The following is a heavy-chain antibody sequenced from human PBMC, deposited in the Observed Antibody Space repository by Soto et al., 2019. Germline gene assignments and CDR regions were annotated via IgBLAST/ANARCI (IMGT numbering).Heavy chain of an antibody. V-gene: IGHV4-34*01. CDR1: GGSFSGYY. Sequence: PSETLCLTCAVYGGSFSGYYWSWIRQPPGKGLEWIGEINHSGSTNYNPSLKSRVTISVDTSKNQFSLKLSSVTAADTAVYYCARGQVGATPYGMDVWGQGTTVTVSS. J-gene: IGHJ6*02. D-gene: IGHD1-26*01. CDR3: ARGQVGATPYGMDV. CDR2: INHSGST.